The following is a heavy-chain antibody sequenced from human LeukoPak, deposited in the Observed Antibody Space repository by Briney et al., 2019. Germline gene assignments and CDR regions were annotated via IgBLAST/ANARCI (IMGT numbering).Heavy chain of an antibody. CDR1: GFTFSSYG. J-gene: IGHJ3*02. V-gene: IGHV3-30*02. CDR2: IRYDGSNK. Sequence: PGGSLRLSCAASGFTFSSYGMHWVRQAPGKGLEWVAFIRYDGSNKYYADSVKGRFTISRDNSKNTLYLQMNSLRAEDTAVYYCARAHITMIVDDDAFDIWGQGTMVTVSS. D-gene: IGHD3-22*01. CDR3: ARAHITMIVDDDAFDI.